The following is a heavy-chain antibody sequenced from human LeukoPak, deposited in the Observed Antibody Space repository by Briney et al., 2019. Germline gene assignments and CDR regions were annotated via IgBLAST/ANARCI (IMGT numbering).Heavy chain of an antibody. CDR3: ARNDYYDSSGYDY. D-gene: IGHD3-22*01. J-gene: IGHJ4*02. CDR2: IYYSGST. CDR1: GGTISSCY. V-gene: IGHV4-59*12. Sequence: SETLSLTCTVSGGTISSCYWSWIRQPPGKGLEWIGYIYYSGSTNYNPSLKSRVTISVDTSKNQFSLKLSSVTAADTAVYYCARNDYYDSSGYDYWGQGTLVTVSS.